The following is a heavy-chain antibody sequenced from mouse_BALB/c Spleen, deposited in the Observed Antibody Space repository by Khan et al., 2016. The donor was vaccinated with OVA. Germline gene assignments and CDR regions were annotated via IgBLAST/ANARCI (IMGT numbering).Heavy chain of an antibody. CDR2: IDPYYGDA. CDR1: GYSFTDYN. V-gene: IGHV1-39*01. CDR3: TRLGTNYSFDY. D-gene: IGHD2-1*01. J-gene: IGHJ2*01. Sequence: VQLQQSGPELDKPGASVKISCKASGYSFTDYNMNWVKQSNGKSLEWIGNIDPYYGDAHYNQKFKGKATLTADRSSSTAYMQLKSLTSEDSAVCYCTRLGTNYSFDYWGQGTTLTVSA.